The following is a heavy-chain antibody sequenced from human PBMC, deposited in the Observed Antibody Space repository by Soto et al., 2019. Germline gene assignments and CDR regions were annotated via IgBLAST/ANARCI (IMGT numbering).Heavy chain of an antibody. J-gene: IGHJ4*02. CDR2: IYYGGST. CDR3: AKNWNWGSLVH. Sequence: SETLSLTCTVSGGSISSYYWSWIRQSPGKGLEWIGYIYYGGSTNYNPSLKSRVTISVDTPKNQFSLKLSSVTAADTAVYYCAKNWNWGSLVHWGQGTLVTVSS. V-gene: IGHV4-59*08. D-gene: IGHD7-27*01. CDR1: GGSISSYY.